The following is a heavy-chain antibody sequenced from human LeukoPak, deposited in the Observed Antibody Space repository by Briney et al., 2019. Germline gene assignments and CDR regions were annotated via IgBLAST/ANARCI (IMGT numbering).Heavy chain of an antibody. J-gene: IGHJ6*03. V-gene: IGHV4-34*01. CDR3: ARLYGSGSYYNVPYYYYYMDV. D-gene: IGHD3-10*01. Sequence: SETLSLTCAVYGGSFSGYYWSWIRQPPGKGLEWIGEINHSGSTNYNPSPKSRVTISVDTSKNQFSLKLSSVTAADTAVYYCARLYGSGSYYNVPYYYYYMDVWGKGTTVTVSS. CDR2: INHSGST. CDR1: GGSFSGYY.